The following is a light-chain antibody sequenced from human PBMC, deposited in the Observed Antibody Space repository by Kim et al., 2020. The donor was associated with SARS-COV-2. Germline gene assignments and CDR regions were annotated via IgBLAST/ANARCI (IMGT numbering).Light chain of an antibody. V-gene: IGLV3-21*04. CDR3: QVWDNYSDHVV. CDR1: NIGTKS. Sequence: PGTTARITWGGNNIGTKSVHWYQQKPGQGPALVINYDRDRPSGIPERISGSNSGNTATLIISRVEAGDEADYYCQVWDNYSDHVVFGGGTQLTVL. CDR2: YDR. J-gene: IGLJ2*01.